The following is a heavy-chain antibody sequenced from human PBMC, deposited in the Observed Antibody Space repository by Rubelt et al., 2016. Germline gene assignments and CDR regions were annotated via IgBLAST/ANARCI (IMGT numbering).Heavy chain of an antibody. CDR2: INPSGGST. CDR1: GYTFASYY. D-gene: IGHD5-12*01. J-gene: IGHJ6*02. V-gene: IGHV1-46*01. CDR3: ARGDIVATLYGMDV. Sequence: QVQLVQSGAEVKKPGASVKVSCKASGYTFASYYMHWVRQAPGQGLAWMGIINPSGGSTSYEQKVQGRVTMTRDTSTSTVYMELSSLRSEDTAVYYCARGDIVATLYGMDVWGQGTTVTVSS.